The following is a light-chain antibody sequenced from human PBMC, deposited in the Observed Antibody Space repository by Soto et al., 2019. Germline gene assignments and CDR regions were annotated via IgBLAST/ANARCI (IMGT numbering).Light chain of an antibody. V-gene: IGKV1-12*01. CDR3: QQANSFPLT. Sequence: DIQMTQSPSSVSASVVDRLTVTCRASQGISSWLAWYKQTPGKAPKXXIYAASSLQSGVPSRFRGSGSGTDFTLTISSLQPEDFATYYCQQANSFPLTFGGGTKVDIK. CDR1: QGISSW. J-gene: IGKJ4*01. CDR2: AAS.